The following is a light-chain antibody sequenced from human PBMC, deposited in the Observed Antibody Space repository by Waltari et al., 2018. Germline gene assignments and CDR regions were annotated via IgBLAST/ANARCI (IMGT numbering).Light chain of an antibody. CDR3: LVWHSTIDHQGV. CDR1: NLGRKS. V-gene: IGLV3-21*04. J-gene: IGLJ2*01. Sequence: SYVVTQSPSVSVAPGATARITCGGDNLGRKSVHWYKQRPGQAPVLVISYDSDRPSGIPERFSGSNSGNTATLTISWVEAEDEADYYCLVWHSTIDHQGVFGGGTKLTVL. CDR2: YDS.